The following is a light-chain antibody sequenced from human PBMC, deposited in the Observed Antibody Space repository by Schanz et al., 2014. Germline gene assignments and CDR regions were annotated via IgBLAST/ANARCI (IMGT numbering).Light chain of an antibody. CDR2: SAS. Sequence: EIVMTQSPATLSVSPGERATLSCRASQSVDNDLAWYQQKPRQPPRLLIYSASVRASGIPARFSAIGSGTEFTLTISSLQSEDFAVYYCQQYDNWLTWTFGQGTKVDIK. J-gene: IGKJ1*01. CDR3: QQYDNWLTWT. V-gene: IGKV3-15*01. CDR1: QSVDND.